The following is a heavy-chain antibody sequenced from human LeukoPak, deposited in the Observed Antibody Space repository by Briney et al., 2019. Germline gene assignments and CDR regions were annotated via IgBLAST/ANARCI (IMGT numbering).Heavy chain of an antibody. Sequence: GGSLRLSCAASGFTFSTYSMNWVRQAPGKGLEWVSYISSSGTTIYYADSVKGRFTISRDNAKNSLYLQMNSLRAEDTAVYYCAELGITMIGGVWGKGTTVTISS. CDR3: AELGITMIGGV. CDR1: GFTFSTYS. J-gene: IGHJ6*04. CDR2: ISSSGTTI. V-gene: IGHV3-48*04. D-gene: IGHD3-10*02.